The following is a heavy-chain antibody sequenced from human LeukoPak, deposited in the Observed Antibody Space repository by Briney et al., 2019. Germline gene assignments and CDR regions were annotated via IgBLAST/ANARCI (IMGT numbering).Heavy chain of an antibody. D-gene: IGHD3-22*01. CDR3: ARESYMYDSSGYYRY. J-gene: IGHJ4*02. V-gene: IGHV1-8*01. Sequence: ASVKVSCTASGYTFTSYDMNWVRQATGRGLEWMGWMNPNSGNTGYAQKFQGRVTMTRNTSISTAYMELSRLRYEDTAVYYCARESYMYDSSGYYRYWGQGTLVTVSS. CDR2: MNPNSGNT. CDR1: GYTFTSYD.